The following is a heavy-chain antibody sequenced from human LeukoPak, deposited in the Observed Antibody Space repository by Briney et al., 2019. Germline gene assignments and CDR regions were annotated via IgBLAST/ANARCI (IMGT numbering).Heavy chain of an antibody. V-gene: IGHV4-39*01. D-gene: IGHD4-17*01. CDR3: ARRTTSILFDY. Sequence: SETLSLTCTVSGGSISSSTYYWGWIRQPPGKGLEWIGSIYYSGSTYYNPSLKSRVTMSVDTPKNQFSLKLTYVTAADTAVYYCARRTTSILFDYWGQGTLVTVSS. CDR2: IYYSGST. CDR1: GGSISSSTYY. J-gene: IGHJ4*02.